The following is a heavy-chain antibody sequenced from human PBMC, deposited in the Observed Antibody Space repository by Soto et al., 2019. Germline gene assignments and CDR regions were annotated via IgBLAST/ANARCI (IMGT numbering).Heavy chain of an antibody. V-gene: IGHV4-4*02. J-gene: IGHJ4*02. CDR2: IYHSGST. CDR1: DGSTSNSNW. D-gene: IGHD6-19*01. Sequence: SETRYPTFAVRDGSTSNSNWWSSVGQPPGNGLEWLREIYHSGSTNYNPSLKSRVTISVDKSKNQFSLKLGSVTAADTAVYYCPSRIAVAGVAYFDYWGQGTLVTVSS. CDR3: PSRIAVAGVAYFDY.